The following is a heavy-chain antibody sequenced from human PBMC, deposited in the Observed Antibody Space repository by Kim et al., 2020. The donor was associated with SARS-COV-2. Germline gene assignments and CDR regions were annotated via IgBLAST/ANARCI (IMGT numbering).Heavy chain of an antibody. D-gene: IGHD2-15*01. CDR3: ARAGGYCSGGSCYSGYFDY. CDR1: GYTFTGYY. V-gene: IGHV1-2*02. Sequence: ASVKVSCKASGYTFTGYYMHWVRQAPGQGLEWMGWINPNSGGTNYAQKFQGRVTMTRDTSISTAYMELSRLRSDETAVYYCARAGGYCSGGSCYSGYFDYWGQGTLVTVSS. J-gene: IGHJ4*02. CDR2: INPNSGGT.